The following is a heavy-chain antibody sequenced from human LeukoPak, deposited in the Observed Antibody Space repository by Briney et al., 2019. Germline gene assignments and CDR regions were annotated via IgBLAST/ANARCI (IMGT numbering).Heavy chain of an antibody. Sequence: SQTLSLTCTVSGGSISSGSYYWSWIRQPAGKGLEWIGRIYTSGRTNYNPSLKSRVTISVDTSKNQFSLKLSSVTAADTAVYYCARLGDIVATSGYFDYWGQGTLVTVSS. CDR3: ARLGDIVATSGYFDY. J-gene: IGHJ4*02. CDR2: IYTSGRT. D-gene: IGHD5-12*01. CDR1: GGSISSGSYY. V-gene: IGHV4-61*02.